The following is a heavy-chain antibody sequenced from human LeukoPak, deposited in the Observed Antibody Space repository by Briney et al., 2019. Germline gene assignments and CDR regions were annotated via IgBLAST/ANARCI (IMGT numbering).Heavy chain of an antibody. V-gene: IGHV4-59*01. CDR3: ARVTYGFVDYYYYMDV. CDR2: IYYSGGT. CDR1: GGSISSYY. J-gene: IGHJ6*03. Sequence: SETLSLTCTASGGSISSYYWSWIRQPPGKGLEWIGYIYYSGGTKYNPSLNSRVTISVDTSKNQFSLKLSSVTAADTAVYYCARVTYGFVDYYYYMDVWGKGTTVTVSS. D-gene: IGHD3-10*01.